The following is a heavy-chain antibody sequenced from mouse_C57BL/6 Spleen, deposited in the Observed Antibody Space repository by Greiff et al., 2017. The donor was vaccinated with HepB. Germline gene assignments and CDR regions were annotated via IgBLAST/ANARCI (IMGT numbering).Heavy chain of an antibody. CDR1: GFSFNTYA. CDR3: VRHGYYGNYDAMDY. V-gene: IGHV10-1*01. Sequence: EVQLVESGGGLVQPKGSLKLSCAASGFSFNTYAMNWVRQAPGKGLEWVARIRSKSNNYTTYYADSVKDRFTISRDDSESMLYLQMNNLKTEDTAMYYGVRHGYYGNYDAMDYWGQGTSVTVSS. D-gene: IGHD2-1*01. J-gene: IGHJ4*01. CDR2: IRSKSNNYTT.